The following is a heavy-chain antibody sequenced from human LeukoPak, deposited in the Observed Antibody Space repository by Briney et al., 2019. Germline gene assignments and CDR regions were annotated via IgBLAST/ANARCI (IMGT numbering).Heavy chain of an antibody. Sequence: QPGGSLRLSCAASGLTFSVAGMHWVRQAPGKGLEWVSAITGNGGSTYYADSVKGRFTTSRDNSKSTLYLQMNRLRAEDTAIYYCAKRSCSGTTCYPLDYWGQGTLVTVSS. CDR1: GLTFSVAG. V-gene: IGHV3-23*01. CDR3: AKRSCSGTTCYPLDY. CDR2: ITGNGGST. D-gene: IGHD6-19*01. J-gene: IGHJ4*02.